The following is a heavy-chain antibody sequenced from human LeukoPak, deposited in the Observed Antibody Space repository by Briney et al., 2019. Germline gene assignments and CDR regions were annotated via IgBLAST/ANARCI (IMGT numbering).Heavy chain of an antibody. CDR2: ISYDGSNK. D-gene: IGHD2-8*01. V-gene: IGHV3-30-3*01. J-gene: IGHJ6*02. CDR1: GFTFSSYA. Sequence: GGSLRLSCAASGFTFSSYAMHWVRQAPGKGLEWVAVISYDGSNKYYADSVKGRFTISRDNSKNTLYLQMNSLRGEDTAVYYCAPQMLDYYYYGMDVWGQGTTVTVSS. CDR3: APQMLDYYYYGMDV.